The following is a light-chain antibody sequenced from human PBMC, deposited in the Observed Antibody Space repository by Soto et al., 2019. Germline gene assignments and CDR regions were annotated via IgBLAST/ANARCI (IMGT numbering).Light chain of an antibody. CDR2: WAS. CDR1: QSVLYSSNNKNY. CDR3: QQYYSTPPS. J-gene: IGKJ1*01. V-gene: IGKV4-1*01. Sequence: DIVMTQSPASLAVSLGERATINCKSSQSVLYSSNNKNYLAWYQQKPGQPPKLLIYWASTRESGVPDRFSGSGSGTDFTLTISSLQAEEVAVYYCQQYYSTPPSVGQGTKVDIK.